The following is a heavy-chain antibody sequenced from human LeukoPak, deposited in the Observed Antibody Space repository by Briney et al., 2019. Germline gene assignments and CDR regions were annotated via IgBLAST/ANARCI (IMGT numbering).Heavy chain of an antibody. CDR1: GGTFGSYA. V-gene: IGHV1-69*06. J-gene: IGHJ4*02. CDR3: ATGGIAAAGLGYWGGIFDY. D-gene: IGHD6-13*01. CDR2: IIPIFGTA. Sequence: SVKVSCKASGGTFGSYAISWVRQAPGQGLEWMGGIIPIFGTANYAQRFQGRVTITADKSTSTAYMELSSLRSEDTAVYYCATGGIAAAGLGYWGGIFDYWGQGTLVTVSS.